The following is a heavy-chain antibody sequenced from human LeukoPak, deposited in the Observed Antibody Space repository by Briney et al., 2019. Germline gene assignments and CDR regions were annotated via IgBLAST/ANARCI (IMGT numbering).Heavy chain of an antibody. CDR1: GFTFSSYA. CDR2: ISYDGSNK. V-gene: IGHV3-30*01. Sequence: PGRSLRLSCAASGFTFSSYAMHWVRQAPGKGLEWVAVISYDGSNKYYADSVKGRFTISRDNSKNTLYLQMNSLRAEDTAVYHCARGRSYGPYNWFDPWGQGTLVTVSS. CDR3: ARGRSYGPYNWFDP. D-gene: IGHD5-18*01. J-gene: IGHJ5*02.